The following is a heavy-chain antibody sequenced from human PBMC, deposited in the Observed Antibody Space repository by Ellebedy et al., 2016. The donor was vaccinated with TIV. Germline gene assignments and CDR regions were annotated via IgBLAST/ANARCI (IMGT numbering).Heavy chain of an antibody. V-gene: IGHV4-30-4*01. CDR2: ISYSGST. J-gene: IGHJ6*02. CDR1: GGSINSGDSY. D-gene: IGHD5-12*01. CDR3: ARGLGGGGYPVGMDV. Sequence: MPSETLSLTCTVSGGSINSGDSYWSWIRQPPGKGLEWIGYISYSGSTYYNPSLKSRVTISVDTSKNQFALKLSSVTAADTAVYYCARGLGGGGYPVGMDVWGQGTTVTVSS.